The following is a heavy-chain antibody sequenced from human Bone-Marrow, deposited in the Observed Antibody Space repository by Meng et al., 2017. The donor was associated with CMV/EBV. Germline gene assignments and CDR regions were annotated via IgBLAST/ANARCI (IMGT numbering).Heavy chain of an antibody. CDR3: AKDGADIVVEPAAKGYYGMDV. CDR2: IRNDGSNK. D-gene: IGHD2-2*01. CDR1: GFIFSKFG. J-gene: IGHJ6*02. Sequence: GGSLRLSCAASGFIFSKFGMHWVRQAPGKGLEWVAFIRNDGSNKYYADSVKGRFTISRDNSRNTLDLQMNSLRAEDAAVCYCAKDGADIVVEPAAKGYYGMDVWGQGTTVTVSS. V-gene: IGHV3-30*02.